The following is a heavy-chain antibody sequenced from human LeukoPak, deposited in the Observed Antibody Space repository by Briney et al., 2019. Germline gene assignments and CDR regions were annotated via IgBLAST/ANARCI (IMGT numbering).Heavy chain of an antibody. V-gene: IGHV3-23*01. D-gene: IGHD2-21*02. CDR1: GFTFNTYA. CDR2: ISDSGGST. J-gene: IGHJ4*02. Sequence: GGSLRLSCAASGFTFNTYAMTWLRQAPGKGLEWVSGISDSGGSTYYADSVKGRFTISRDNSKNTLYLQMNSLRAEDTAVYYCAKGHCPDAYCAGDCYYSYWGQGSLVTVSS. CDR3: AKGHCPDAYCAGDCYYSY.